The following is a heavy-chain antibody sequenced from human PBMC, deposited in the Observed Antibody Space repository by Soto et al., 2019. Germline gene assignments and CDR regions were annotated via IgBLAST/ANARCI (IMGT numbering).Heavy chain of an antibody. Sequence: QVQLQESGPGLVNLSVTLSLTCAVSGGSISSDNWWSWVRQPPGKGLEWIGDIYHSGSTNYDSSLRGRVTISIDKSKNQFSLKLNSVTAADTAVYYCAGTIHYWGQGTLVTVSS. V-gene: IGHV4-4*02. CDR1: GGSISSDNW. CDR2: IYHSGST. J-gene: IGHJ4*02. CDR3: AGTIHY. D-gene: IGHD2-8*01.